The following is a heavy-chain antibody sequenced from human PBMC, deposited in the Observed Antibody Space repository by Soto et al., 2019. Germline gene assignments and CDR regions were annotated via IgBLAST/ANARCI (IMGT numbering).Heavy chain of an antibody. D-gene: IGHD3-22*01. CDR1: GYTFTSYG. Sequence: QIQLVQSGAEVKKPGASVKVSCKASGYTFTSYGISWVRQAPGQGLEWMGWIIPIFGTANYAQKFQGRVTITADESTSIAYRELRSLRFEHTAVYYCARYGNEDSSGYYSGFGGGGDNWGQGTLVTVSS. J-gene: IGHJ4*02. CDR2: IIPIFGTA. CDR3: ARYGNEDSSGYYSGFGGGGDN. V-gene: IGHV1-69*13.